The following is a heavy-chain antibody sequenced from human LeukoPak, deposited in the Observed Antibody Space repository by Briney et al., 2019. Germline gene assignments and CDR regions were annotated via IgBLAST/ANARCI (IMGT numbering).Heavy chain of an antibody. CDR2: INHSGST. D-gene: IGHD3-10*01. CDR3: ARARHYYGSGSYFFFDY. Sequence: PSETLSLTCAVYGGSFSGYYWSWIRQPPGKGLEWIGEINHSGSTNYNPSLKSRVTISVDTSKNQFSLKLSSVTAADTAVYYCARARHYYGSGSYFFFDYWGQGTLVTVSS. J-gene: IGHJ4*02. V-gene: IGHV4-34*01. CDR1: GGSFSGYY.